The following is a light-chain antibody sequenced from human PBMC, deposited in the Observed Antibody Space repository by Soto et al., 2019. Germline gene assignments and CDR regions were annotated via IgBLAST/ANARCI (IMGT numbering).Light chain of an antibody. CDR3: HQRNVWLPIT. V-gene: IGKV3-11*01. CDR1: SSVTPC. Sequence: EIALSQSQATLSLSPGDRATLSCSVSSSVTPCWAWYHQKPGEAPRLLSYDASDRAHGMPARFSGSGCGTDFTLTITRLLPEDVGVYYCHQRNVWLPITSGEGTLLEI. J-gene: IGKJ5*01. CDR2: DAS.